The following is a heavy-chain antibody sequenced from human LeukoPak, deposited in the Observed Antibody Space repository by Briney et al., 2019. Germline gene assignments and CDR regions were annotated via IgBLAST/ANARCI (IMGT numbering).Heavy chain of an antibody. Sequence: PSETLSLTCTVSCGSISSYYWSWIRQPPGKGLEWIGYIYYSGSTNNNPSLKSRVTISVDTSKNQFSLKLNSVTAADTAVYYCASHIRLAGNSCFDYWGQGTLVTVSS. CDR3: ASHIRLAGNSCFDY. V-gene: IGHV4-59*08. CDR1: CGSISSYY. CDR2: IYYSGST. D-gene: IGHD4-23*01. J-gene: IGHJ4*02.